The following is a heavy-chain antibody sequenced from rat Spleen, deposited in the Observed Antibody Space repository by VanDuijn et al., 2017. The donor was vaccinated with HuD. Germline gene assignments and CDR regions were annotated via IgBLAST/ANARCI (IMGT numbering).Heavy chain of an antibody. J-gene: IGHJ1*01. CDR3: ARHYGYNRSYYWYFDF. D-gene: IGHD1-9*01. CDR1: GFTFSNYG. CDR2: VSPSGGST. Sequence: EVQLVESGGGSVQPGRSLKLSCAVSGFTFSNYGLHWIRQAPTKSLEWVASVSPSGGSTYYRDSVKGRFTISRDNAKSTLYLQMDSLRSEDTATYYCARHYGYNRSYYWYFDFWGPGTMVTVSS. V-gene: IGHV5-19*01.